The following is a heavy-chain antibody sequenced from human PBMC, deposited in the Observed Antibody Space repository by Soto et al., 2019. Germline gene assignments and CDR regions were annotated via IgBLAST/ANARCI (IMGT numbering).Heavy chain of an antibody. CDR3: ARWGSSGWPYYYYYYGMDV. CDR1: GFTVSSNY. J-gene: IGHJ6*02. Sequence: GGSLRLSCAASGFTVSSNYMSWVRQAPGKGLEWVSVIYSGGSTYYADSVKGRFTISRDNSKNTLYLQMNSLRAEDTAVYYCARWGSSGWPYYYYYYGMDVWGQGTTVTVSS. D-gene: IGHD6-19*01. CDR2: IYSGGST. V-gene: IGHV3-66*01.